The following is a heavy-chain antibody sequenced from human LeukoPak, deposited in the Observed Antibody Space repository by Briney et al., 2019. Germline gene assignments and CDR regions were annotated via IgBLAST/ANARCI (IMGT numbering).Heavy chain of an antibody. J-gene: IGHJ2*01. Sequence: GESLKIFCKGSGYSFTSYWISWVRQMPGKGLEWMGRIDPSDSYTNYSPSFQGHVTISADKSISTTYLQWNSLEASDTAMYYCASLNSGSYYGLGFFDLWGRGTLVTVSS. CDR1: GYSFTSYW. CDR2: IDPSDSYT. V-gene: IGHV5-10-1*01. D-gene: IGHD1-26*01. CDR3: ASLNSGSYYGLGFFDL.